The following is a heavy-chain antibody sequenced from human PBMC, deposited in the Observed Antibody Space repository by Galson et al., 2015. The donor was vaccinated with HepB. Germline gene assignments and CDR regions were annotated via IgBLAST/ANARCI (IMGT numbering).Heavy chain of an antibody. CDR1: GFTFSSYS. V-gene: IGHV3-21*01. CDR3: ARDWNSIGRDYYYYGMDV. CDR2: ISSSSSYI. J-gene: IGHJ6*02. Sequence: SLRLSCAASGFTFSSYSMNWVRQAPGKGLEWVSSISSSSSYIYYADSVKGQFTISRDNAKNSLYLQMNSLRAEDTAVYYCARDWNSIGRDYYYYGMDVWGQGTTVTVSS. D-gene: IGHD1/OR15-1a*01.